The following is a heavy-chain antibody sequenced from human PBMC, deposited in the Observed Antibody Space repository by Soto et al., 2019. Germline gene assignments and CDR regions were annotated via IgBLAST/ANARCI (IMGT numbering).Heavy chain of an antibody. Sequence: QVQLVQSGAEVRKPGASVQVSCEASGYTVTSSDIYWVRQATGQGLEWMGWMNPNTGNSGYAQKFQGRVNMTSDTSISTADMELSSLRSEDTAVYYCARRAETNGWNGFGADKYYFDFWGQGTLVTVSS. CDR2: MNPNTGNS. CDR3: ARRAETNGWNGFGADKYYFDF. CDR1: GYTVTSSD. J-gene: IGHJ4*02. D-gene: IGHD1-1*01. V-gene: IGHV1-8*01.